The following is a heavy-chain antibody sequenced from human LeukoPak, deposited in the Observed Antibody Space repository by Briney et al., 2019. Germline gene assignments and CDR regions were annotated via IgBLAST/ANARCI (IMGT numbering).Heavy chain of an antibody. V-gene: IGHV1-46*01. CDR3: AGAHQLLLRFDY. Sequence: GASVKVSCKASGYTFTGYYMHWVRQAPGQGLEWLGILNPSGGSTSYAQRFQGRVTMTRDMSTSTVYMELSSLRSVDTAVFYCAGAHQLLLRFDYWGQGTLVTVSS. D-gene: IGHD2-2*01. CDR2: LNPSGGST. CDR1: GYTFTGYY. J-gene: IGHJ4*02.